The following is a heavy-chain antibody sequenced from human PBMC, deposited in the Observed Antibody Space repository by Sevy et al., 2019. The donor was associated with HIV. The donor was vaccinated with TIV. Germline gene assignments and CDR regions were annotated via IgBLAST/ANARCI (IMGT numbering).Heavy chain of an antibody. CDR2: ISGSGGNT. CDR1: GFTFTSYA. J-gene: IGHJ4*02. CDR3: AKARVRVAGADY. Sequence: GGSLRLSCAASGFTFTSYAMIWVRQAPGKGLEWVSSISGSGGNTYYADSVKGRFTVPRENSKNTVDLQMNGLRAEDTAVYYCAKARVRVAGADYWGQGTLVTVSS. V-gene: IGHV3-23*01. D-gene: IGHD6-19*01.